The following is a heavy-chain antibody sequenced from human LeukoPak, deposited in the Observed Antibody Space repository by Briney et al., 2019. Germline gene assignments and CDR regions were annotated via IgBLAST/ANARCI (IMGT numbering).Heavy chain of an antibody. CDR3: ARKDYGDYSFDY. J-gene: IGHJ4*01. V-gene: IGHV4-61*08. CDR2: IYYSGTT. CDR1: GDSVSSGGYY. D-gene: IGHD4-17*01. Sequence: SETLSLTCTVSGDSVSSGGYYWSWIRQPPGNGLEWIGYIYYSGTTNYNPSLKSRVTISVATSKNQFSLKLTSVTAADTAVYYCARKDYGDYSFDYWGQGTLVTVSS.